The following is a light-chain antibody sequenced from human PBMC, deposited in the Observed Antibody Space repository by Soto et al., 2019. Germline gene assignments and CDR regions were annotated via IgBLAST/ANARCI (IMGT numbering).Light chain of an antibody. CDR1: SSDVGSYNL. CDR3: CSYAGSRTHVV. V-gene: IGLV2-23*01. CDR2: EGS. J-gene: IGLJ2*01. Sequence: QSALTQPASVSGSPGQSITISCTGTSSDVGSYNLVSWYQQHPGKAPKLMIYEGSKRPSGVSNRFSGSKSGNTASLTISGRQAEDEADYYCCSYAGSRTHVVFGGGTKRTVL.